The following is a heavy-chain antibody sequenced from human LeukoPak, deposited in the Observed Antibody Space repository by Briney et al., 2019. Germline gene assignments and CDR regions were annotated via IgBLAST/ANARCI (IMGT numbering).Heavy chain of an antibody. CDR2: IYYSGST. CDR3: ARQPWRSRGGFDY. Sequence: KSSETLSLTCTVSGGSISSYYWSWIRQPPGKGLEWIGYIYYSGSTNYNPSLKSRVTISVDTPKNQFSLKLSSVTAADTAVYYCARQPWRSRGGFDYWGQGTLVTVSS. J-gene: IGHJ4*02. CDR1: GGSISSYY. V-gene: IGHV4-59*08. D-gene: IGHD3-16*01.